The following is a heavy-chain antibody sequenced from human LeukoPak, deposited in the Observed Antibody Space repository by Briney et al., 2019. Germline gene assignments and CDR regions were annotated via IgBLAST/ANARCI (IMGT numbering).Heavy chain of an antibody. V-gene: IGHV4-4*07. CDR2: IYTSGST. CDR1: GGSISSYY. J-gene: IGHJ6*02. Sequence: SETLSLTCTVSGGSISSYYWSWIRQPAGKGLEWIGRIYTSGSTNYNPSLKSRVTMSVDTSKNQFSLKLSSVTAADTAVYYCAREVIWFGESIYYYYGMDVWGQGTTVTVSS. D-gene: IGHD3-10*01. CDR3: AREVIWFGESIYYYYGMDV.